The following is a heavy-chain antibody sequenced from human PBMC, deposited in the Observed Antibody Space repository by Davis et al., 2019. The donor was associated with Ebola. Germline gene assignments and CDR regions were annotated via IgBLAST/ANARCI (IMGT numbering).Heavy chain of an antibody. Sequence: GGSLRLSCEVSGFTFSGYWMSWVRQAPGKGLEWVANINQDGGEKQYVDSVKGRFTISRDNSKNTLYLQMNSLRAEDTAVYYCARPPYYYDSSGYSNWGQGTLVTVSS. J-gene: IGHJ4*02. D-gene: IGHD3-22*01. CDR1: GFTFSGYW. V-gene: IGHV3-7*01. CDR2: INQDGGEK. CDR3: ARPPYYYDSSGYSN.